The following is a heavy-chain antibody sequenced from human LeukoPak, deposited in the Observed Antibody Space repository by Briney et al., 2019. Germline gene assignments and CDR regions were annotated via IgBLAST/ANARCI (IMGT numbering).Heavy chain of an antibody. CDR2: MNPNSGNT. CDR1: GYTFTSYD. CDR3: ASRLMITFGGVTDY. J-gene: IGHJ4*02. Sequence: ASVKVSCKASGYTFTSYDINWVRQATGQGLEWMGWMNPNSGNTGYAQKFQGRVTMTRNTSISTAYMELGSLRSEDTAVYYCASRLMITFGGVTDYWGQGTLVTVSS. D-gene: IGHD3-16*01. V-gene: IGHV1-8*01.